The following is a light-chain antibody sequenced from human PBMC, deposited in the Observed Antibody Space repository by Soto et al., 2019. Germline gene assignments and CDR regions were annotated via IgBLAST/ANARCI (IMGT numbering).Light chain of an antibody. CDR1: TGAVTSGHY. CDR3: LLSYSGARVRV. CDR2: DTS. Sequence: QEVVTQEPSLTVSLGGTVTLTCGSSTGAVTSGHYPYWFQQKPGQAPRTLIYDTSNKHSWTPARFSGSLLGGKAALTLSGAQPEDEAEYYCLLSYSGARVRVFGTGTKVTVL. V-gene: IGLV7-46*01. J-gene: IGLJ1*01.